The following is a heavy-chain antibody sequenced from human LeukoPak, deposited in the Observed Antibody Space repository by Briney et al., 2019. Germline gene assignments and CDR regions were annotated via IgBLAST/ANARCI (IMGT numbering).Heavy chain of an antibody. V-gene: IGHV4-59*08. CDR1: GGSISPYY. J-gene: IGHJ4*02. D-gene: IGHD2-15*01. CDR2: IYYTGGT. CDR3: ARLGFCRGDNCLDDY. Sequence: PSQTLSLTCTLSGGSISPYYWSWTRHPPGKGLEYIGYIYYTGGTNSHPSLKGRVTIPLDTSKNQFSLKLSSVTATDTAVYYCARLGFCRGDNCLDDYWGQGTLVTVSS.